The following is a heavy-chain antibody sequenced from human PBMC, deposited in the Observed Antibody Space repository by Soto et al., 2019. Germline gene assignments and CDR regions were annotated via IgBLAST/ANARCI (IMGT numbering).Heavy chain of an antibody. CDR1: GGSISSGGHY. Sequence: PSETLSLTCTVSGGSISSGGHYWCWIRQHPGKGLEWIGYIYHSGSTNYNPSLRSRVTISVHTSENQFSLKLNSVTAADTAVYYCARTVLVEPGTLAHFYYGMDVWGQGTTVTVSS. J-gene: IGHJ6*02. D-gene: IGHD2-2*01. CDR3: ARTVLVEPGTLAHFYYGMDV. V-gene: IGHV4-31*03. CDR2: IYHSGST.